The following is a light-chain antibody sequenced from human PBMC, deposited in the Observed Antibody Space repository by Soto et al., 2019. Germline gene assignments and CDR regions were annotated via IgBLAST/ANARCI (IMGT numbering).Light chain of an antibody. CDR1: QGVYSSL. Sequence: ETLCAQVPGTRSLSPGEGATLSFRAPQGVYSSLLAWYQQKPGQAPRLLIYGASSRATGIPDRFSGSGSGTDFTLSISRLEVEDFAVYHCQQYYKWPAITFGQGTRLEIK. CDR2: GAS. V-gene: IGKV3-20*01. CDR3: QQYYKWPAIT. J-gene: IGKJ5*01.